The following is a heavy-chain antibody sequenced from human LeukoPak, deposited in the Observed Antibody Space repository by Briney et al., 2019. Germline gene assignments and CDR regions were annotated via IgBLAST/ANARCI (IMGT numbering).Heavy chain of an antibody. Sequence: GGSLRLSCAASGFTFSSYAMSWVRQAPGKGLEWVSAISGSGGSTYYADSVKGRFTISRDNSKNTLYLQMNSLRAEDTAVYYCAKTIWSGGPRGDAFDIWGQGTMVTVSS. D-gene: IGHD3-10*01. CDR1: GFTFSSYA. CDR2: ISGSGGST. J-gene: IGHJ3*02. CDR3: AKTIWSGGPRGDAFDI. V-gene: IGHV3-23*01.